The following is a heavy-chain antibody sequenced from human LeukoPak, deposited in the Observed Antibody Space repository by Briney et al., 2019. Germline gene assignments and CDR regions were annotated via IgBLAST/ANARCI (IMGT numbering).Heavy chain of an antibody. Sequence: PGGSLRLSCAASGFTFSSYAMHWVRQAPGKGLEWVAVISYDGSNKYYADSVKGRFTIFRDNSKNTLYLQMNSLRAEDTAVYYCASSRSSRTWIQLWKYWGQGTLVTVSS. CDR1: GFTFSSYA. CDR3: ASSRSSRTWIQLWKY. CDR2: ISYDGSNK. V-gene: IGHV3-30*04. J-gene: IGHJ4*02. D-gene: IGHD5-18*01.